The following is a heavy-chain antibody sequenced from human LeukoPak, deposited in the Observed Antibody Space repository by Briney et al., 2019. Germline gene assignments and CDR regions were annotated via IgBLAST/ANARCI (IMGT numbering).Heavy chain of an antibody. Sequence: ASVKVSCKASGGTFSSYAISWVRQATGQGLEWMGRMNPNSGDTGYAQKFQGRVTMTRNTSISTAYMELSSLRSEDTAVYYCARARNAITIFGVVTVRGGMDVWGQGTTVTVSS. CDR1: GGTFSSYA. CDR3: ARARNAITIFGVVTVRGGMDV. CDR2: MNPNSGDT. J-gene: IGHJ6*02. V-gene: IGHV1-8*02. D-gene: IGHD3-3*01.